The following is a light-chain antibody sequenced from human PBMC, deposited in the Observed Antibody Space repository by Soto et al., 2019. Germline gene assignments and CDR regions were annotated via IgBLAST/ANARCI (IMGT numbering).Light chain of an antibody. CDR2: TAS. CDR1: QSVSSNF. CDR3: QQYGSSPPSVT. J-gene: IGKJ5*01. Sequence: EIVLTQSPGALSLSPGDRATLSCRASQSVSSNFLAWYQQKPGQAPRLLIYTASNRATGIPDRFSGSGSGTDFTLTISRLEPEDFAVYYCQQYGSSPPSVTFGQGTRREIK. V-gene: IGKV3-20*01.